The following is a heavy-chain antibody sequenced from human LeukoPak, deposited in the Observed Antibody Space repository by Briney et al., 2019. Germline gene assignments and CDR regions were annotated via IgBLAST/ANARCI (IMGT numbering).Heavy chain of an antibody. CDR3: AREIIAVAGTPFDY. D-gene: IGHD6-19*01. J-gene: IGHJ4*02. V-gene: IGHV3-7*01. Sequence: GGSLRLSCSASGFTFSSYWMSWVRQAPGKGLEWVANIKQDGSEKYYVDSVKGRFTISRDNAKNSLYLQMNSLRAEDTAVYYCAREIIAVAGTPFDYWGQGTLVTVSS. CDR2: IKQDGSEK. CDR1: GFTFSSYW.